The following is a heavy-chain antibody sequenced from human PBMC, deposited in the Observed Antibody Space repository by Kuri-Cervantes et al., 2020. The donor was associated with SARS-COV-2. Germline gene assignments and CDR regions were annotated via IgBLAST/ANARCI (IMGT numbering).Heavy chain of an antibody. V-gene: IGHV3-30-3*01. Sequence: GGSLRLSCAGSGFTFSSYAMHWVRQAPGKGLEWVAVISYDGSNNYYADSVKRRFTISRDNAKNMLFLQMNNLRAEDTAVYYCVRDGDHWNFDYWGQGTLVTVSS. CDR2: ISYDGSNN. J-gene: IGHJ4*02. D-gene: IGHD1-1*01. CDR1: GFTFSSYA. CDR3: VRDGDHWNFDY.